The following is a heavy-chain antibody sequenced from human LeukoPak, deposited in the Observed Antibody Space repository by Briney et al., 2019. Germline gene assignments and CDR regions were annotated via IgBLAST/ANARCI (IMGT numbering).Heavy chain of an antibody. V-gene: IGHV3-23*01. D-gene: IGHD4-11*01. Sequence: GGSLRLSCAASGFTFSSYGMSWVRQAPGKGLEWVSAISGSGGSTYYADSVKGRFTISRDNSKNTLYLQMNSLRAEDTAVYYCARGMTTVTTIDYWGQGTLVTVSS. CDR3: ARGMTTVTTIDY. J-gene: IGHJ4*02. CDR1: GFTFSSYG. CDR2: ISGSGGST.